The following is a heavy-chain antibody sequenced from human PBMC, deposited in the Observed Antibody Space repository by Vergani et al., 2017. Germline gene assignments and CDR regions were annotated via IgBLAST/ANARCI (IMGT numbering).Heavy chain of an antibody. D-gene: IGHD2-8*02. CDR1: GDSINSSTYY. CDR3: ARQTGGDHYYYYLDA. Sequence: QLQLQESGPGLVKPSETLSLTCTVSGDSINSSTYYWGWIRQTPEKGLEWIGSVYYTGSTYYNPSLTSRVTMSIDTSKNVFSLRMTSVTAADTAVYYCARQTGGDHYYYYLDAWAKGAAVTVSS. V-gene: IGHV4-39*01. J-gene: IGHJ6*03. CDR2: VYYTGST.